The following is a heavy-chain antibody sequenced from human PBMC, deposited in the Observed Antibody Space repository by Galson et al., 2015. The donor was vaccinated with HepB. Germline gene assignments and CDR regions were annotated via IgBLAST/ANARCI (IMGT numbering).Heavy chain of an antibody. CDR2: ISNSGSNI. Sequence: SLRLSCAASGFTFSSYSMNWVRQAPGKGLEWVSAISNSGSNIYYANSVKGRFTISRDNAKNTLYLQMNSLRAEDTAVYYCARDTTNWDKRDDWGQGTLVTVSS. V-gene: IGHV3-21*01. J-gene: IGHJ4*02. CDR1: GFTFSSYS. D-gene: IGHD7-27*01. CDR3: ARDTTNWDKRDD.